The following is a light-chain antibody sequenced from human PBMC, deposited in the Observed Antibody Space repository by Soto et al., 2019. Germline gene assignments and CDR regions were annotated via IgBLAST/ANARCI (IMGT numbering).Light chain of an antibody. CDR1: QSVSGSN. CDR2: DAS. V-gene: IGKV3-11*01. CDR3: QQRSNWPWT. Sequence: EIVLTQSPCTLSFSPGERSTLSFMASQSVSGSNLAWYQQKPGQAPRLLIYDASNRATGTPARFSGSGSGTDFTLTISSLEPEDFAVYYCQQRSNWPWTFGQGTKVDI. J-gene: IGKJ1*01.